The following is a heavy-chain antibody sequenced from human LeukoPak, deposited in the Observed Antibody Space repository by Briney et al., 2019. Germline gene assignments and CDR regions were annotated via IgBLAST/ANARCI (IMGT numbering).Heavy chain of an antibody. CDR3: ARGNGYPFDY. V-gene: IGHV6-1*01. CDR1: GDSLSSNSAT. D-gene: IGHD3-16*01. J-gene: IGHJ4*02. CDR2: TYYRSKWYN. Sequence: SQTLSLTCAISGDSLSSNSATWNWVRQPPSKGLEWLGRTYYRSKWYNDYAVSVKGRVTINPDASKKQFSLQLNSVTPEDTAMYYCARGNGYPFDYWGQGTLVTVSA.